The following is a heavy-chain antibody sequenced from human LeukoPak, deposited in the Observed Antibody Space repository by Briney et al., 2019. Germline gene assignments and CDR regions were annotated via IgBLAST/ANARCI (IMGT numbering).Heavy chain of an antibody. V-gene: IGHV3-72*01. Sequence: GGSLRLSCAASGITLSDHYVDWVRQAPGKGLEWVGRTRNKANNYPTEFAASGKGRFTISRYDSKISLFLQMNSLKIEDMAMYYCARGSTNVPHDIWGQGTMVTVSS. CDR1: GITLSDHY. J-gene: IGHJ3*02. CDR2: TRNKANNYPT. CDR3: ARGSTNVPHDI.